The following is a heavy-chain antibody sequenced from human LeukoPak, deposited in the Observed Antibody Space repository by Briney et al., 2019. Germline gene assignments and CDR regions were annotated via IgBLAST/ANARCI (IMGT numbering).Heavy chain of an antibody. CDR1: GSTFSSYT. J-gene: IGHJ4*02. CDR3: AREPYSSGPDY. CDR2: ISSSSDYI. Sequence: GGSLRLSCAASGSTFSSYTMNWVRQVPRQGLEWVSSISSSSDYIYYADSVKGRFTISRDNAKNSLYLQMNSLRAEDTAVYYCAREPYSSGPDYWGQGTLVTVSS. V-gene: IGHV3-21*01. D-gene: IGHD6-19*01.